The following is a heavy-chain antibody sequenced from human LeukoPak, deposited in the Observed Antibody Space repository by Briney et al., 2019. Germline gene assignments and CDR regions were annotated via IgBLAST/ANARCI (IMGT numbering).Heavy chain of an antibody. Sequence: GGSLRLSCAASGFTFSSYAMSWVRQAPGKGLEWVSAISGSGGSTYYADSVKGRFTISRDNSKNTPYLRMNSLRAEDTAVYYCAKSRIGYYDSSGTLAFDYWGQGTLVTVSS. D-gene: IGHD3-22*01. CDR3: AKSRIGYYDSSGTLAFDY. CDR1: GFTFSSYA. V-gene: IGHV3-23*01. J-gene: IGHJ4*02. CDR2: ISGSGGST.